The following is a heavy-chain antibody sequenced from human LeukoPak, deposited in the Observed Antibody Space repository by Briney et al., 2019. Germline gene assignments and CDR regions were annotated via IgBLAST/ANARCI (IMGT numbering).Heavy chain of an antibody. CDR3: ARGYGGMTSDY. D-gene: IGHD1-1*01. CDR1: GGTFSSYA. CDR2: IIPILGIA. Sequence: SVKVSCKASGGTFSSYAISWVRQAPGQGLEWMGRIIPILGIANYAQKFQGRVTITADKSTSTAYMELSSLRSEDTAVYYCARGYGGMTSDYWGQGPLVTVSS. J-gene: IGHJ4*02. V-gene: IGHV1-69*04.